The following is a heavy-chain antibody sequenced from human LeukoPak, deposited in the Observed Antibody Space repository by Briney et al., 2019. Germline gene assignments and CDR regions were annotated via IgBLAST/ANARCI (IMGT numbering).Heavy chain of an antibody. V-gene: IGHV1-69*05. CDR3: ARESGDLDYYDSSGYPDC. Sequence: SVKVSCKASGGTFSSYAISWVRQAPGQGLEWMGRIIPIFGTANYAQKFQGRVTITTDESTSTAYMELSSLRSEDTAVYYCARESGDLDYYDSSGYPDCWGQGTLDTVSS. J-gene: IGHJ4*02. CDR1: GGTFSSYA. CDR2: IIPIFGTA. D-gene: IGHD3-22*01.